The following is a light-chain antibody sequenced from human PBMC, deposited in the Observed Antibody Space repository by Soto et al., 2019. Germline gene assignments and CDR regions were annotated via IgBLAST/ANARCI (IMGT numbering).Light chain of an antibody. J-gene: IGKJ2*01. CDR3: QQYGTSSYT. Sequence: ENVLTQSPGTLSLSPGESATLSCRASQSVGRTYLAWYQQKPGQAPRLLIYATSSRASGVPDSFSGSGSGTDFPPTISRLEAEDFAVYYCQQYGTSSYTFGQGTKVEIK. CDR2: ATS. CDR1: QSVGRTY. V-gene: IGKV3-20*01.